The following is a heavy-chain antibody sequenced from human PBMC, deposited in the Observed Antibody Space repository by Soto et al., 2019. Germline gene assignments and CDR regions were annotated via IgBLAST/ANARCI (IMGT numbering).Heavy chain of an antibody. J-gene: IGHJ4*02. CDR3: ARPPVIDIVVPPDY. V-gene: IGHV3-30*04. Sequence: LRISSAETGLIFSTYAMHWVRQAPGKGLEWVAVISYDGSNKHYADSVKGRFTISRDNSKNTLYLQMNSLRAEDTAVYYCARPPVIDIVVPPDYWGQGTLVPVSS. CDR1: GLIFSTYA. CDR2: ISYDGSNK. D-gene: IGHD2-15*01.